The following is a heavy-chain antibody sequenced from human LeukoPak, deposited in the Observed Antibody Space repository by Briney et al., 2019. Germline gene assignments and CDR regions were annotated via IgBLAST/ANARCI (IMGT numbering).Heavy chain of an antibody. CDR2: MNPNSGNT. CDR3: ARSFHTMDRGGEVDP. D-gene: IGHD3-10*01. J-gene: IGHJ5*02. CDR1: GYTFTSYD. Sequence: ASVTVSCKASGYTFTSYDINWVRQAAGQGLEWMGWMNPNSGNTGYAQKFQGRVTMTRNTSISTAYMELSSLRAEDTAVYYCARSFHTMDRGGEVDPWGQGTLVTVSS. V-gene: IGHV1-8*01.